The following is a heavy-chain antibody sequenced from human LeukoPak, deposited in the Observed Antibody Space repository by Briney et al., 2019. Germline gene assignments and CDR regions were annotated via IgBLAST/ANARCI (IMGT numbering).Heavy chain of an antibody. D-gene: IGHD6-13*01. CDR3: AKDLIAAAGKSPYYYYMDV. J-gene: IGHJ6*03. CDR1: GFTFSSYG. CDR2: ISGSGGST. Sequence: GGSLRLSCAASGFTFSSYGMSWVRQAPGKGLEWVSAISGSGGSTYYADSVKGRFTISRDNSKNTLYLQMNSLRAEDTAVYYCAKDLIAAAGKSPYYYYMDVWGKGTTVTVSS. V-gene: IGHV3-23*01.